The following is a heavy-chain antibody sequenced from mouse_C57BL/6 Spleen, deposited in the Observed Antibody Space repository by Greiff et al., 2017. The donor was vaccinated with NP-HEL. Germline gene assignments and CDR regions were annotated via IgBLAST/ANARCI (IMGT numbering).Heavy chain of an antibody. CDR2: IYPGSGST. Sequence: VQLQQPGAELVKPGASVKMSCKASGYTFTSYWITWVKQRPGQGLEWIGDIYPGSGSTNYNEKFKSKATLTVDTSSSTAYMQLSSLTSEDSAVYYCASRYYSNPWFAYWGQGTLVTVAA. CDR3: ASRYYSNPWFAY. V-gene: IGHV1-55*01. J-gene: IGHJ3*01. D-gene: IGHD2-5*01. CDR1: GYTFTSYW.